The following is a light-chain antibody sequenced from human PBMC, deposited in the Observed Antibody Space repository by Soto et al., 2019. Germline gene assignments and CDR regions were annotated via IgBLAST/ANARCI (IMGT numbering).Light chain of an antibody. CDR3: QQYNTYSGT. CDR2: SAS. V-gene: IGKV1-16*01. CDR1: QDIRRY. J-gene: IGKJ1*01. Sequence: DIQMTQSPSSLSPSVGDRVTITLRASQDIRRYLSWYQQKTGTAPKFLIYSASGLHSGVPSRFSGIGSGTELTITISSLQPDDGETYDGQQYNTYSGTFGQGTKVDIK.